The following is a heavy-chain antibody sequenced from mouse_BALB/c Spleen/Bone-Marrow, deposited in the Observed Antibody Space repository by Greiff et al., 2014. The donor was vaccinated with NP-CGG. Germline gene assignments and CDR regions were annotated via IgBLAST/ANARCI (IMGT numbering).Heavy chain of an antibody. V-gene: IGHV1S56*01. CDR2: IYPGNVNT. J-gene: IGHJ4*01. Sequence: QVQLKESGPELVKPGASVRISCKAPGYTFTSYYIHWVKQRPGQGLEWIGWIYPGNVNTKYNEKFKGKATLTADKSSSTAYMQLSSLTSEDSAGYFCARDTMDYWGQGTSVTVSA. CDR1: GYTFTSYY. CDR3: ARDTMDY.